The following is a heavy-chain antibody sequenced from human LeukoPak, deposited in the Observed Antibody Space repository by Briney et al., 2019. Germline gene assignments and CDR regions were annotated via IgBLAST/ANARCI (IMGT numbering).Heavy chain of an antibody. Sequence: SETLSLTCTISGGSISGDYWSWIRQPAGKGLEWIGRINTSGNSNYNPSLKSRVTMSVDTSKNQFSLKLSSVTAADTAVYYCARGWGYMDVWGKGTTVTVSS. CDR1: GGSISGDY. D-gene: IGHD1-26*01. J-gene: IGHJ6*03. V-gene: IGHV4-4*07. CDR2: INTSGNS. CDR3: ARGWGYMDV.